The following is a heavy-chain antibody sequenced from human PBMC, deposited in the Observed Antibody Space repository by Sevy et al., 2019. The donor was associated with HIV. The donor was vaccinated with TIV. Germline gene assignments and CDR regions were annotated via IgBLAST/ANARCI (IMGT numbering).Heavy chain of an antibody. CDR3: ARERGSNILTLGLDF. Sequence: SETLSLTCTVSAGSISSDSYFWNWIRQPAGKGLEWIGRIHASGSTIYNPSLKSRVTMSVDKSKSQFSLRLTSVTAADSAVYFSARERGSNILTLGLDFWGQGSLVTVSS. D-gene: IGHD3-9*01. CDR2: IHASGST. CDR1: AGSISSDSYF. V-gene: IGHV4-61*02. J-gene: IGHJ4*02.